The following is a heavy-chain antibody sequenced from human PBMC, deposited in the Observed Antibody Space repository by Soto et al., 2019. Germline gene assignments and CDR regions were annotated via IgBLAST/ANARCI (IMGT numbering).Heavy chain of an antibody. Sequence: SETLSLTCTVSGGSISSYYWSWIRQPPGKGLEWIGYIYYSGSTNYNPSLKSRVTISVDTSKNQFSLKLSSVTAADTAVYYCARTRFLEWSYDAFDIWGQGTMVTV. D-gene: IGHD3-3*01. CDR3: ARTRFLEWSYDAFDI. J-gene: IGHJ3*02. CDR2: IYYSGST. CDR1: GGSISSYY. V-gene: IGHV4-59*01.